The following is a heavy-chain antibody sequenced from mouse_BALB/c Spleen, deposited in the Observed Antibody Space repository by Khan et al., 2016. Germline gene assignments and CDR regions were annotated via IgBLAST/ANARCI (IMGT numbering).Heavy chain of an antibody. V-gene: IGHV5-6-5*01. J-gene: IGHJ2*01. CDR1: GFTFSTYA. CDR3: ARGVTTVVDYFDY. Sequence: EVELVESGGGLVKPGGSLKLSCAASGFTFSTYAMSWVSQTPEKRLEWVASISSGGTTYYPDSLKGRFTISRDNARNILYVQMLSLRSEDTAIYYCARGVTTVVDYFDYWGQGTTLTVSS. CDR2: ISSGGTT. D-gene: IGHD1-1*01.